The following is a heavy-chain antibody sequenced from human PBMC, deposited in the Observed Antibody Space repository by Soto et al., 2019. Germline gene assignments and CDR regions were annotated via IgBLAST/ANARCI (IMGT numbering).Heavy chain of an antibody. CDR1: GYTFTNYG. Sequence: QVPLVQSGAEVKEPGASVKVSCKASGYTFTNYGVTWVRQAPGQGLEWMGWISAYDGHTLYAQNLQGRVTVTTDTSTSTVYMELRSLRSDDTAVYYCARDRGYQDYWGQGTLVTVSP. V-gene: IGHV1-18*01. J-gene: IGHJ4*02. CDR3: ARDRGYQDY. D-gene: IGHD5-12*01. CDR2: ISAYDGHT.